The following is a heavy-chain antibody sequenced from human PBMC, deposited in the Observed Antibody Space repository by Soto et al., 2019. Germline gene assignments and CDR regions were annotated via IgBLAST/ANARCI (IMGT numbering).Heavy chain of an antibody. Sequence: SETLSLTCTVSGDSISSGDYYWSWIRQPPGKGREWSGYIYYSGSTYYNPPLKSRVTISVDTSKNQFSLKLSSVTAADTAVYYCARDGSSGAYYYYSMDVWGQGTTLTVSS. V-gene: IGHV4-30-4*01. J-gene: IGHJ6*02. CDR3: ARDGSSGAYYYYSMDV. CDR2: IYYSGST. CDR1: GDSISSGDYY. D-gene: IGHD6-6*01.